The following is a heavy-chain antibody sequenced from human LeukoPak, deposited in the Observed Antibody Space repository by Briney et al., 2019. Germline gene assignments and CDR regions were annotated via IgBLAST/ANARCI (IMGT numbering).Heavy chain of an antibody. D-gene: IGHD3-22*01. J-gene: IGHJ4*02. Sequence: GGSLRLSCAASGFTVSSNYMSWVRQAPGKGLEWVSVIYSGGSTYYADSVKGRFTISRDNSKNTLYLQMNGLRAEDTAVYYCARYRNYYDSSGYYPFDYWGQGTLVTVSS. CDR2: IYSGGST. CDR1: GFTVSSNY. CDR3: ARYRNYYDSSGYYPFDY. V-gene: IGHV3-53*01.